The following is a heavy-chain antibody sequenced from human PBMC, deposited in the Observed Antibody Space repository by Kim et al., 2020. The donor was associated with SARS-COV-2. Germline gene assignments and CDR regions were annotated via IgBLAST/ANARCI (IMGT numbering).Heavy chain of an antibody. CDR3: ARVRGDIVVVPAAMPYYFDY. J-gene: IGHJ4*02. D-gene: IGHD2-2*01. CDR2: IIPIFGTA. Sequence: SVKVSCKASGGTFSSYAISWVRQAPGQGLEWMGGIIPIFGTANYAQKFQGRVTITADESTSTAYMELSSLRSEDTAVYYCARVRGDIVVVPAAMPYYFDYWGQGTLVTVSS. V-gene: IGHV1-69*13. CDR1: GGTFSSYA.